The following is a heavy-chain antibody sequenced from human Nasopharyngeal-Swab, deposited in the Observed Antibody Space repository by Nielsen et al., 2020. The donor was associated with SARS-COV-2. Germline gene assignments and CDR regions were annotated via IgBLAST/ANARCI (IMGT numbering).Heavy chain of an antibody. CDR1: GFTFNSYY. Sequence: GVLKISCAASGFTFNSYYMSWLRQAPGKGLEWVGNIKQDGSEKYYVDSVKGRFTISRDNAKNSPYLQMNSLRAEDTAVYYCARDVRQRTGDYWGQGTLVTVSS. CDR2: IKQDGSEK. J-gene: IGHJ4*02. V-gene: IGHV3-7*01. D-gene: IGHD1-1*01. CDR3: ARDVRQRTGDY.